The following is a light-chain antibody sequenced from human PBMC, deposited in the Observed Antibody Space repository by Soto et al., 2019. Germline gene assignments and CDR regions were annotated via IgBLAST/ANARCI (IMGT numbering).Light chain of an antibody. V-gene: IGLV2-14*01. J-gene: IGLJ1*01. CDR3: SSDTTSNTRQIV. CDR2: DVS. Sequence: QSALTQPASVSGSPGQSITISCTGTSSDVGGYNYVSWYQQHPGKAPKFMIYDVSNRPSGVSNRFSGSKSGNTASLTISGIQAEDEADYYCSSDTTSNTRQIVFGTGTKLTVL. CDR1: SSDVGGYNY.